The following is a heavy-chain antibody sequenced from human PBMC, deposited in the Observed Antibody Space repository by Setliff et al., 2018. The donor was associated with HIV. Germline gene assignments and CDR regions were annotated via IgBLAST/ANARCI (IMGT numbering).Heavy chain of an antibody. CDR3: ARDRHSSGLGSYGP. CDR1: GGSFGVYR. CDR2: IDSSGTT. D-gene: IGHD3-10*01. Sequence: SETLSLTCTISGGSFGVYRWSWIRQSAGRGLEWVGRIDSSGTTDYKPSLKGRVAISVDTSRNQFSLRVASVTAADAAVYFCARDRHSSGLGSYGPWGPGILVTVSS. V-gene: IGHV4-4*07. J-gene: IGHJ5*02.